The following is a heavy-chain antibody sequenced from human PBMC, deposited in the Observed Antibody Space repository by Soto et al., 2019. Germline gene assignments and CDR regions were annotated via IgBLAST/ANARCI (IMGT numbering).Heavy chain of an antibody. CDR3: ARGSPVTTDY. J-gene: IGHJ4*02. CDR2: IYHSGST. Sequence: SETLSVTCAVSGGSISSGGYSWSWIRQPPGKGLEWIGYIYHSGSTYYNPSLKSRVTISVDRSKNQFSLKLSSVTAADTAVYYCARGSPVTTDYWGQGTLVTVSS. CDR1: GGSISSGGYS. V-gene: IGHV4-30-2*01. D-gene: IGHD4-17*01.